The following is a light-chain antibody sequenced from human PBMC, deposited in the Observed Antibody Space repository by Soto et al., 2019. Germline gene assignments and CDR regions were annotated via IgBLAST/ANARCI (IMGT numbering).Light chain of an antibody. J-gene: IGLJ2*01. CDR1: RGDVGGYNY. CDR2: EVI. V-gene: IGLV2-14*01. Sequence: QSVLTQPASVSGSPGQSITISCTGTRGDVGGYNYVSWYQQHPGKAPKLMIYEVISRPSGISNRFSGSRSGNTASLTISGLQAEDEADYYCSSYTNTSTLVLFGGGTKVTVL. CDR3: SSYTNTSTLVL.